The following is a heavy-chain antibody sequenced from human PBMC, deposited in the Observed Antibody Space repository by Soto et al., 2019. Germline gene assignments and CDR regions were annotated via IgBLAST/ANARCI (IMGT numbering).Heavy chain of an antibody. V-gene: IGHV3-23*01. CDR3: AKEPKFVAPPLSRGYYFDY. D-gene: IGHD2-15*01. J-gene: IGHJ4*02. CDR2: ISGSGGNT. CDR1: DFTFSSYA. Sequence: GSIRLSCTASDFTFSSYAMSRVRQAPGKGLEWVSAISGSGGNTYYADSVKGRFTISRDNSKNTLYLQMNSLRAEDTAVYYCAKEPKFVAPPLSRGYYFDYRGQGTLVTLYS.